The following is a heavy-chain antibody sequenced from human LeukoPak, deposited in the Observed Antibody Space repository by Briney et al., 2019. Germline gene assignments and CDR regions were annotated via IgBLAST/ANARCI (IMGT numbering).Heavy chain of an antibody. V-gene: IGHV3-53*01. J-gene: IGHJ4*02. CDR2: LYTDDTT. CDR1: GFTVSDYY. Sequence: PGGSLILSCVASGFTVSDYYMSWVRQAPGKGLEWVSLLYTDDTTIYADSVEGRFTISRDDSKNTIYLHMTTLRGEDTAVYYCARGGAFYWNPRYWGQGTLVTVSS. D-gene: IGHD1-1*01. CDR3: ARGGAFYWNPRY.